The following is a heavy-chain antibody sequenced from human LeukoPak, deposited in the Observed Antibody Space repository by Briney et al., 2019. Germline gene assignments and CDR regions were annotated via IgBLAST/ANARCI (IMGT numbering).Heavy chain of an antibody. V-gene: IGHV3-53*01. CDR3: ARGQGDYYGSGSSLLYYGMDV. D-gene: IGHD3-10*01. J-gene: IGHJ6*02. CDR2: IYSGGST. Sequence: GGSLRLSCAASGISFSSSAMSWVRQAPGKGLEWVSVIYSGGSTYYAGSVKGRFTISRDNSKNTLYLQMNSLRAEDTAVYYCARGQGDYYGSGSSLLYYGMDVWGQGTTVTVSS. CDR1: GISFSSSA.